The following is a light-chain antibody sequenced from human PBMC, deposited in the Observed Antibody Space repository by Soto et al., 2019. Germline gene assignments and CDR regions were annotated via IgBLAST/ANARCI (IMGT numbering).Light chain of an antibody. J-gene: IGLJ2*01. Sequence: QSVLTQPPSVSGAPGQRVTISCTGSSSNIGAGYDVHWYQQLPETAPKLLIYANNNRPSGVPDRFSGSKSGTSASLAITGRQAEDEADYYCQSYDSSLTSVVFGGGTKLTVL. CDR2: ANN. CDR1: SSNIGAGYD. CDR3: QSYDSSLTSVV. V-gene: IGLV1-40*01.